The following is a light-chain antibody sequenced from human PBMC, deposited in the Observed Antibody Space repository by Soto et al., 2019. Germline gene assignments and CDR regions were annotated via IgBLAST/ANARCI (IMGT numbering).Light chain of an antibody. CDR3: QKYNSAPYT. Sequence: DIQMTQSPSSLSASVGDRVTITCRASQGISNYLAWYQQKPGKVPKLLIYAASTLQSGVPSRFSGSGSGTDXTLTXXXXXXXXXXTYYCQKYNSAPYTFGXGNXXEIK. J-gene: IGKJ2*01. CDR2: AAS. V-gene: IGKV1-27*01. CDR1: QGISNY.